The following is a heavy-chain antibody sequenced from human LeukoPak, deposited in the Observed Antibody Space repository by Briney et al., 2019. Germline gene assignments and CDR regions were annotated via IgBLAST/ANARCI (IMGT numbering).Heavy chain of an antibody. CDR3: ARDHGVTGTTYDY. CDR1: GFTFSSYS. CDR2: ISSSSSYI. D-gene: IGHD1-7*01. V-gene: IGHV3-21*01. Sequence: PGGSPRLSCAASGFTFSSYSMNWVRQAPGKGLEWVSSISSSSSYIYYADSVKGRFTISRDNAKNSLYLQMNSLRAEDTAVYYCARDHGVTGTTYDYWGQGTLVTVSS. J-gene: IGHJ4*02.